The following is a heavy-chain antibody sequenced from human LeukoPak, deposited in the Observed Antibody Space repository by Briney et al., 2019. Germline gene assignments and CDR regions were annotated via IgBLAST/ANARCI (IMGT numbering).Heavy chain of an antibody. CDR2: ISWNSGSI. D-gene: IGHD3-10*01. CDR1: GFTFDDYA. CDR3: AKDIDGSGFYYFDY. Sequence: PGRSLRLSCAASGFTFDDYAMHWVRQAPGKGLEWVSGISWNSGSIGYADSVKGRFTISRDNAKNSLYLQMNSLRAEDTALYYCAKDIDGSGFYYFDYWGQGTLVTVSS. J-gene: IGHJ4*02. V-gene: IGHV3-9*01.